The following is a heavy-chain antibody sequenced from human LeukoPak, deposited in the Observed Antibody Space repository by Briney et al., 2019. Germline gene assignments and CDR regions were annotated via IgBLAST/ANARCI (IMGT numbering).Heavy chain of an antibody. V-gene: IGHV4-34*01. CDR2: INRSGTT. Sequence: SETLSLTCAVYGGIFNGYYWSWIRQPPGKGLEWIGEINRSGTTNYNPTLKSRVTISIDTSKSQFSLKLNSVTAADTAVYYCSRGLSDVYWGQGTLVTVSS. CDR3: SRGLSDVY. CDR1: GGIFNGYY. J-gene: IGHJ4*02.